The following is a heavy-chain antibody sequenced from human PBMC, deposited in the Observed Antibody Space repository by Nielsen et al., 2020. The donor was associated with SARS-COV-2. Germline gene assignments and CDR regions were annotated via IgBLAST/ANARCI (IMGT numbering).Heavy chain of an antibody. CDR2: IDPSDSYT. D-gene: IGHD2-2*01. CDR3: ARGPAASPHCSSTSCYPVRLNYYYYYMDV. Sequence: GESLKISCKGSGYSFTSYWISWVRQMPGKGLEWMGRIDPSDSYTNYSPSFQGHATISADKSISTAYLQWSSLKASDTAMYYCARGPAASPHCSSTSCYPVRLNYYYYYMDVWGKGTTVTVSS. V-gene: IGHV5-10-1*01. CDR1: GYSFTSYW. J-gene: IGHJ6*03.